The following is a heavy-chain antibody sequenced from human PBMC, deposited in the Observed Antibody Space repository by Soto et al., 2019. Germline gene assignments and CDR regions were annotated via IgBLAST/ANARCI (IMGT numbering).Heavy chain of an antibody. CDR2: ISAYNGNT. CDR1: GYTFTGYY. CDR3: ARRRGNDFWSGYYYYGMDV. D-gene: IGHD3-3*01. Sequence: ASVKVSCKASGYTFTGYYMHWVRQAPGQGLEWMGWISAYNGNTNYAQKLQGRVTMTTDTSTSTAYMELRSLRSDDTAVYYCARRRGNDFWSGYYYYGMDVWGQGTTVTVSS. V-gene: IGHV1-18*04. J-gene: IGHJ6*02.